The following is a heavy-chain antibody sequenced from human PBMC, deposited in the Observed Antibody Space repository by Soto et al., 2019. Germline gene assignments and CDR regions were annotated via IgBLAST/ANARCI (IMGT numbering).Heavy chain of an antibody. Sequence: ASVKVSCKASGYTFTNYGISWVRQAPGQGLEWMGWISAYKGNTNYVQKLQGRVTMTTDISTSTAYMELRSLRSDDTAVYYCARDEEHDLWPDAFEIWGQGTMVTVS. CDR2: ISAYKGNT. V-gene: IGHV1-18*01. D-gene: IGHD3-10*01. CDR3: ARDEEHDLWPDAFEI. CDR1: GYTFTNYG. J-gene: IGHJ3*02.